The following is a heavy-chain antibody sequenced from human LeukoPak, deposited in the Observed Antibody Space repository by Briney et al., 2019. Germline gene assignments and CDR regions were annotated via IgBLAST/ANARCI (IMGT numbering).Heavy chain of an antibody. CDR3: ARDSSARYSSSWYVVGDFDY. J-gene: IGHJ4*02. CDR2: LYHSGST. V-gene: IGHV4-39*07. CDR1: GGSISSSSYY. Sequence: PSETLSLTCTVSGGSISSSSYYWGWIRQPPGKGLEWIGSLYHSGSTYYNPSLKSRVTISVDTSKNQFSLRMNSLTASDTAVYYCARDSSARYSSSWYVVGDFDYWGQGTPVTVSS. D-gene: IGHD6-13*01.